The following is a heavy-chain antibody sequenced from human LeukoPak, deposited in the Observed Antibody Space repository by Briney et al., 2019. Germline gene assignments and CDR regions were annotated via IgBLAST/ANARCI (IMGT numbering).Heavy chain of an antibody. V-gene: IGHV3-43D*03. CDR2: ISWDGGST. D-gene: IGHD6-13*01. J-gene: IGHJ4*02. CDR1: GFTFDDYA. Sequence: PGGSLRLSCAASGFTFDDYAMHWVRQAPGKGLEWVSLISWDGGSTYYADSVKGRFTISRDNSKNTQYLQMNSLRAEDTAVYYCAKDPSWSGYFDYWGQGTLVTVSS. CDR3: AKDPSWSGYFDY.